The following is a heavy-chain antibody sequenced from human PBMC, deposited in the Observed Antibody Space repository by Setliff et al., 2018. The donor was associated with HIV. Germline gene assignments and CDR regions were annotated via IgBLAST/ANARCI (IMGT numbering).Heavy chain of an antibody. CDR2: IIHSGST. Sequence: PSETLSLTCAVYGGSLSGYYWSWIRQPPGKGLEWIGEIIHSGSTNYNPSLKSRVTVSADTSKNQFSLRLNSVTAADTAVYYCAREERGWSNRGAFDVWGLGTMVTVSS. J-gene: IGHJ3*01. CDR3: AREERGWSNRGAFDV. V-gene: IGHV4-34*12. CDR1: GGSLSGYY. D-gene: IGHD6-19*01.